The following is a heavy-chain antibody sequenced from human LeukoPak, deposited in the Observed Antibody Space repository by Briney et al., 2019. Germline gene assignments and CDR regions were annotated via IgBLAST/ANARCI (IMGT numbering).Heavy chain of an antibody. CDR1: GXSIMVAAYS. D-gene: IGHD4-23*01. CDR2: IYHSGRT. Sequence: SETLSLTCTVSGXSIMVAAYSWSWIRQPPGKGLEWIGYIYHSGRTYYNPSLKSRVTISLDRSKNQFSLKLSSVTAADTAVYFCARGYGDNSGAFDIWGQGTLVTVSS. CDR3: ARGYGDNSGAFDI. V-gene: IGHV4-30-2*01. J-gene: IGHJ3*02.